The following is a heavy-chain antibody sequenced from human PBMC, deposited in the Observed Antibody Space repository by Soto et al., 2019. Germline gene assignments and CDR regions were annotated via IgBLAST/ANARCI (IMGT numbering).Heavy chain of an antibody. CDR3: AKDIVVVPAAIIGNVIYGMDV. CDR2: ISGSGGST. Sequence: EVQLLESGGGLVQPGGSLRLSCAASGFTFSSYAMSWVRQAPGKGLEWVSAISGSGGSTYYADSVKGRFTISRDNSKNTLYLQMNSLRAEDTAVYYCAKDIVVVPAAIIGNVIYGMDVWGQGTTVTVSS. J-gene: IGHJ6*02. D-gene: IGHD2-2*02. CDR1: GFTFSSYA. V-gene: IGHV3-23*01.